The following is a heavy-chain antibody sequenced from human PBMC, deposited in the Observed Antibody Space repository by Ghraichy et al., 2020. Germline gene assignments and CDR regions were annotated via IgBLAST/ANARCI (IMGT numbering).Heavy chain of an antibody. D-gene: IGHD4-23*01. CDR1: GGSFSGYY. V-gene: IGHV4-34*01. CDR3: TSRSGGGNSGMKNNWFDP. Sequence: SETLSLTCAVYGGSFSGYYWSWIRQPPGKGLEWIGEINHSGSTNYNPSLKSRVTISVDTSKNQFSLKLSSVTAADTAVYYCTSRSGGGNSGMKNNWFDPWGQGTLVTVSS. CDR2: INHSGST. J-gene: IGHJ5*02.